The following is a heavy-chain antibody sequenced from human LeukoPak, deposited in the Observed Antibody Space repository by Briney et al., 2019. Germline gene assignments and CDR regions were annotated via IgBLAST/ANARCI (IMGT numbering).Heavy chain of an antibody. J-gene: IGHJ3*02. CDR2: INHSGST. Sequence: SETLSLTCAVYGGSFSGYYWSWIRQPPGKGLEWIGEINHSGSTNYNPSLKSRVTISVDTSKNQFSLKLSSVTAADTAVYYCARGRHYYDSSGYYYYAFDIWGQGTMVTVSS. CDR1: GGSFSGYY. V-gene: IGHV4-34*01. CDR3: ARGRHYYDSSGYYYYAFDI. D-gene: IGHD3-22*01.